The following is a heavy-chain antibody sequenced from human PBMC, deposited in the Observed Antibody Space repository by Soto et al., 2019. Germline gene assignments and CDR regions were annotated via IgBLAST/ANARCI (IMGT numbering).Heavy chain of an antibody. Sequence: ASVKVSCKASGYTFTSYGISWVRQAPGQGLEWMGWISAYNGNTNYAQKLQGRVTMTTDTSTSTAYMELRSLRSDDTAVYYCARPIYCSSTSCYVAFDIWGQGTMVTVS. J-gene: IGHJ3*02. CDR3: ARPIYCSSTSCYVAFDI. D-gene: IGHD2-2*01. CDR1: GYTFTSYG. CDR2: ISAYNGNT. V-gene: IGHV1-18*01.